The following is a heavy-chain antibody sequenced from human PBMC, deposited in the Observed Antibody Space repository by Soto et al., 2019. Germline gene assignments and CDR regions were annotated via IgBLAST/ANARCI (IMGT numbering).Heavy chain of an antibody. V-gene: IGHV4-30-4*01. CDR2: IYYSGST. Sequence: PSETLSLTCTVSGGSISSGDFYWSWIRQPPGKGLEWIGYIYYSGSTYYNPSLKSRVTISVDTSKNQFSLKLSSVTAVDTAVYYCARHLGFLLGFWELSGHYFDDWSQGTLVTVAS. D-gene: IGHD3-10*01. CDR1: GGSISSGDFY. J-gene: IGHJ4*02. CDR3: ARHLGFLLGFWELSGHYFDD.